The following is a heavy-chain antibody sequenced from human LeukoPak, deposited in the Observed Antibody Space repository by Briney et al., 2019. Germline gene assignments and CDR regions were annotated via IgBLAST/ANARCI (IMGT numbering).Heavy chain of an antibody. J-gene: IGHJ4*02. CDR2: IYFRGST. Sequence: SETPSLTSSVSVGSLTSYYWSWIRHPPRKRLEWIGYIYFRGSTNYNPSLTSRVTISVDTSKNQFSLMLSSVTAAATAVYYWARVTVYIVEDYFDYWGQGTLVTVSS. CDR3: ARVTVYIVEDYFDY. D-gene: IGHD5-12*01. V-gene: IGHV4-59*01. CDR1: VGSLTSYY.